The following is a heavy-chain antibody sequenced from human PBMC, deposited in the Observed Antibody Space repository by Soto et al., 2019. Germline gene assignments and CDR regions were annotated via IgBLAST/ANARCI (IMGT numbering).Heavy chain of an antibody. CDR3: ARDLGGYASH. CDR2: INTDGSTT. D-gene: IGHD3-16*01. CDR1: GFTFSNYW. J-gene: IGHJ4*02. Sequence: EVQLVESGGGLVQPGGSLRLYCAASGFTFSNYWMHWVRQAPGKGPVWVSRINTDGSTTNYADSVKGRFTISRDNAKNTLYLQTNSLGAEDTAVYYCARDLGGYASHWGQGTLVTVSS. V-gene: IGHV3-74*01.